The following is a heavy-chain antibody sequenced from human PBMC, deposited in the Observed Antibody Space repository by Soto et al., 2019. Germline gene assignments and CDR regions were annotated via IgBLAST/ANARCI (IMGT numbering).Heavy chain of an antibody. V-gene: IGHV5-10-1*01. J-gene: IGHJ6*02. CDR3: VGDDYSNPGDV. Sequence: GESLKISCKGSGYSFTSYWISWVRQMPGKGLEWMGRIDPSGSYTNYSPSFQGHVTISADKSISTAYLQWSSLKASDTAMYYCVGDDYSNPGDVWGQGTTVTVSS. D-gene: IGHD4-4*01. CDR1: GYSFTSYW. CDR2: IDPSGSYT.